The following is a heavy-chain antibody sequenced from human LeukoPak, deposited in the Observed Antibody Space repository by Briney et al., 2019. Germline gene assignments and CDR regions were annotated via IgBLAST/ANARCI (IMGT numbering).Heavy chain of an antibody. CDR3: ARHYGDYQGFWNY. V-gene: IGHV4-39*01. D-gene: IGHD4-17*01. J-gene: IGHJ4*02. Sequence: SETLSLTCTVSGGSISSDNFFWGWIRQPPGKGLEWIGSIYYGGNTFYNPYLNSRLSMSIDTSKSQLSLKLSSVTAADTAVYYCARHYGDYQGFWNYWGQGTLVTVSS. CDR1: GGSISSDNFF. CDR2: IYYGGNT.